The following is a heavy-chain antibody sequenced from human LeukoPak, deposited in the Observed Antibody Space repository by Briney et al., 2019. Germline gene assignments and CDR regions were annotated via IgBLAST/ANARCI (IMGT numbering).Heavy chain of an antibody. CDR3: ARELTMTPRGWFDP. CDR2: INPNSGGT. V-gene: IGHV1-2*06. CDR1: GYTFTGYY. Sequence: ASVKVSCKASGYTFTGYYMHWVRQAPGQGLEWMGRINPNSGGTNYAQKFQGRVTMTRDTSISTAYMELSRRRSDDTAVYYCARELTMTPRGWFDPWGQGTLVTVSS. D-gene: IGHD3-22*01. J-gene: IGHJ5*02.